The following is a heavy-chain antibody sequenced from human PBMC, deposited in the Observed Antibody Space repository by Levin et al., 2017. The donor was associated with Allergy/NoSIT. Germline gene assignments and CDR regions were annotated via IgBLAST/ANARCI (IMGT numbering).Heavy chain of an antibody. V-gene: IGHV3-48*01. D-gene: IGHD1-26*01. J-gene: IGHJ4*02. CDR1: GFSFSNYG. CDR3: ATGGLVGASYYFDS. Sequence: GGSLRLSCVASGFSFSNYGMHWVRQAPGKGLEWISFISSSSGTTYYADSAKGRFTISRDNDKKSLYLQMSSLGAEDTAVYYCATGGLVGASYYFDSWGQGTLVTVSS. CDR2: ISSSSGTT.